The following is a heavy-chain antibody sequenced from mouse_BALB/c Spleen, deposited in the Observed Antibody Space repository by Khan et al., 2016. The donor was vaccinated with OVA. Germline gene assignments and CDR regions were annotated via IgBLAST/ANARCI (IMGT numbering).Heavy chain of an antibody. CDR1: GYTFIRYY. V-gene: IGHV1S56*01. CDR3: AISNYGSYWYFDV. J-gene: IGHJ1*01. D-gene: IGHD1-1*01. CDR2: IYPGDGRI. Sequence: QVQLQQSGPEVVKPGASVKMSCKASGYTFIRYYIHWIKQRPGQGLEWIGWIYPGDGRIKYNGKFKGKTTLTADKSPSIAYMSLSSLTSEDSAIYCCAISNYGSYWYFDVWGAGTTVTVSS.